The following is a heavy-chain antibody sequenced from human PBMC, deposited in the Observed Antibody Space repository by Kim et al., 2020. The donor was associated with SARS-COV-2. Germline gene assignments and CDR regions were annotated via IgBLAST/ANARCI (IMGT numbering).Heavy chain of an antibody. J-gene: IGHJ4*02. CDR3: ARERVDFGVVILAY. Sequence: ADDGKGRFTISRDNAMNTLYLQMNSLRAEDTAVYYCARERVDFGVVILAYWGQGILVTVSS. D-gene: IGHD3-3*01. V-gene: IGHV3-74*01.